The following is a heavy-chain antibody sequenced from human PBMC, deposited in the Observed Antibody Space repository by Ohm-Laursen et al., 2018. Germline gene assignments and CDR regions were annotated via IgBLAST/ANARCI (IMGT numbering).Heavy chain of an antibody. J-gene: IGHJ5*02. CDR2: IDRGGNG. CDR1: GFSFSSHG. Sequence: SLRLSCSASGFSFSSHGMHWARQAPGKGLEWVSEIDRGGNGYYAESVKGRFTISRDNSKNTLYLQMNNLRAEDSAVYYCASYYGGYDPWGQGTLVTVSS. CDR3: ASYYGGYDP. D-gene: IGHD4-23*01. V-gene: IGHV3-NL1*01.